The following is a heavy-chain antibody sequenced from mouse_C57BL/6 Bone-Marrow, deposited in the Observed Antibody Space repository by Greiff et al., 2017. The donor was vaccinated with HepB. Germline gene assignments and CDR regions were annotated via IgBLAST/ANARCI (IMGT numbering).Heavy chain of an antibody. V-gene: IGHV1-18*01. CDR3: ARLRYPGAWFAY. CDR2: INPNNGGT. Sequence: SGPELVKPGASVKIPCKASGYTFTDYNMDWVKQSHGKSLEWIGDINPNNGGTIYNQKFKGKATLTVDKSSSTAYMELRSLTSEDTAVYYCARLRYPGAWFAYWGQGTLVTVSA. CDR1: GYTFTDYN. D-gene: IGHD1-2*01. J-gene: IGHJ3*01.